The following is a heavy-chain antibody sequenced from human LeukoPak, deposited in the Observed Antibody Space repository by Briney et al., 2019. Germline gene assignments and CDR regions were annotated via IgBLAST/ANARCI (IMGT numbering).Heavy chain of an antibody. V-gene: IGHV4-59*01. D-gene: IGHD6-19*01. J-gene: IGHJ4*02. CDR2: IYYSGST. CDR1: GGSISSYY. Sequence: SETLSLTCTVSGGSISSYYWSWIRQPPGKGLEWIGYIYYSGSTNYNPSLKSRVTISVDTSKNQFSLKLSSVAAADTAVYYCARVPAVAAYADYWGQGTLVTVSS. CDR3: ARVPAVAAYADY.